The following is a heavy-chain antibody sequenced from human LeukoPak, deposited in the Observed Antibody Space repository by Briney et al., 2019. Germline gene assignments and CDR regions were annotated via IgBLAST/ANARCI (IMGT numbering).Heavy chain of an antibody. V-gene: IGHV3-72*01. CDR3: ARGFHSFDI. J-gene: IGHJ3*02. CDR1: GFIFSDHY. CDR2: SRNRANSYST. Sequence: GGSLRLSCAASGFIFSDHYMAWVRQAPGKGLEWVARSRNRANSYSTVYAASVQGRFTISRDESKNSLYLQMNSLITEDTAVYFCARGFHSFDIWGQGTTVTVSS.